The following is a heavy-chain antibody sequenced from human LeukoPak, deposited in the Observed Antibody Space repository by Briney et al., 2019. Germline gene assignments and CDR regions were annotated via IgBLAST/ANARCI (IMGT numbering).Heavy chain of an antibody. J-gene: IGHJ6*02. D-gene: IGHD3-10*01. Sequence: GGSLRLSCAASGFTFSSYAMHWVRQAPGKGLEWVAVISYDGSNKYYADSVKGRFTISRDNSKNTLYLQMNSLRAEDTGVYYCAKQYYYGSGTLRGMDVWGQGTTVTVSS. V-gene: IGHV3-30-3*02. CDR3: AKQYYYGSGTLRGMDV. CDR2: ISYDGSNK. CDR1: GFTFSSYA.